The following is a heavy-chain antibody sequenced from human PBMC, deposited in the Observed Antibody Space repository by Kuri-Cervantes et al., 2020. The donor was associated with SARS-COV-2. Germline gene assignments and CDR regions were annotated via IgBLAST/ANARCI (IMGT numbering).Heavy chain of an antibody. D-gene: IGHD6-6*01. CDR3: ARGPTKEFGQLGP. Sequence: SVKVSCKASEYNFSGYYLHWVRQALGQGLEWMGGIIPIFGIANYAQKFQGRVTITTDESTSTAYMELSSLRSEDTAVYYCARGPTKEFGQLGPWGQGTLVTVSS. J-gene: IGHJ4*02. CDR1: EYNFSGYY. CDR2: IIPIFGIA. V-gene: IGHV1-69*05.